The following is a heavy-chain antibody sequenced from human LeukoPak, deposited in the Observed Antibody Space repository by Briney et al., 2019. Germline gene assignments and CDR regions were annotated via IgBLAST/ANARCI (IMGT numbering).Heavy chain of an antibody. CDR2: IYPGDSDT. J-gene: IGHJ5*02. Sequence: GESLKISCKGSGYSFTSYWIGWVRQMPGKGLEWMGIIYPGDSDTRYSPSFQGQVTISADKSISTAYLQWSSLKASDTAMYYCARTPLCSGGSCYFWFDPWGQRTLVTVSS. CDR1: GYSFTSYW. CDR3: ARTPLCSGGSCYFWFDP. V-gene: IGHV5-51*01. D-gene: IGHD2-15*01.